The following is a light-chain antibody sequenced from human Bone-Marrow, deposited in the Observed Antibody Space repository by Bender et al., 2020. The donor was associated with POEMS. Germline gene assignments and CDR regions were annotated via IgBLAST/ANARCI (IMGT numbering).Light chain of an antibody. CDR1: SSNIGAHA. V-gene: IGLV1-44*01. CDR3: AVWDDSLNGWV. Sequence: QSVLTQPPSASGTPGQRVTISCSGGSSNIGAHAVNWYQHLPGTAPKLLIYSSHRRPSEVPDRFSGSRSGTAASLASSGLQSGDEGDYYCAVWDDSLNGWVFGGGTKLTVL. CDR2: SSH. J-gene: IGLJ3*02.